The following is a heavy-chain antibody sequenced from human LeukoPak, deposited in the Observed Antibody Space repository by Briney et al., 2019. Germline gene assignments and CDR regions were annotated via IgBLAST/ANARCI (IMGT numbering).Heavy chain of an antibody. CDR3: ARRGGYSSSSGYYYYYMDV. CDR2: IYPGDSDT. CDR1: GYSFTSYW. J-gene: IGHJ6*03. Sequence: GESLMISCKGSGYSFTSYWIGWVRQMPGKGLEWMGIIYPGDSDTRYSPSFQGQVTISADKSISTAYLQWSSLKASDTAMYYCARRGGYSSSSGYYYYYMDVWGKGTTVTVSS. D-gene: IGHD6-6*01. V-gene: IGHV5-51*01.